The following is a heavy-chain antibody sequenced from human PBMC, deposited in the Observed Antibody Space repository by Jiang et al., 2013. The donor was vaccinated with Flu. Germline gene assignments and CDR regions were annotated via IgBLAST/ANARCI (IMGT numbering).Heavy chain of an antibody. CDR1: GGSFSGYY. CDR3: ARIIGYGYPSDY. J-gene: IGHJ4*02. D-gene: IGHD3-22*01. CDR2: INHSGST. V-gene: IGHV4-34*01. Sequence: LLKPSETLSLTCAVYGGSFSGYYWSWIRQPPGKGLEWIGEINHSGSTNYNPSLKSRVTISVDTSKNQFSLKLSSVTAADTAMYYCARIIGYGYPSDYWGQGTLVTVSS.